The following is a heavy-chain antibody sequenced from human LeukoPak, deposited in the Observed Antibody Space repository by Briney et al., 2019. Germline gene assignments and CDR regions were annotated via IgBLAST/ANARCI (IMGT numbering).Heavy chain of an antibody. V-gene: IGHV1-18*01. D-gene: IGHD6-19*01. Sequence: ASVKVSCKASGYTFTSYGISWVRQAPGQGLEWMGWISAYNGNTNYAQKLQGSVTMTTDTSTSTAYMELRSLRSDDTAVYYCARSGDYSSGWYLMDYYGMDVWGQGTTVTVSS. CDR2: ISAYNGNT. J-gene: IGHJ6*02. CDR3: ARSGDYSSGWYLMDYYGMDV. CDR1: GYTFTSYG.